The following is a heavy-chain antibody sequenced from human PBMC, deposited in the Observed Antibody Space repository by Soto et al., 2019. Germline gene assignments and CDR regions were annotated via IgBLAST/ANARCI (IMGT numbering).Heavy chain of an antibody. D-gene: IGHD4-17*01. CDR3: ARVGGTDYGDYSSFDD. CDR1: GYTFTSYG. Sequence: ASVKVSCKASGYTFTSYGISWVRQAPGQGLEWMGWISAYNGNTNYAQKLQGRVTMTTDTSTSTAYMELRSLGSDDTAVYYCARVGGTDYGDYSSFDDWGQGTLVTVSS. J-gene: IGHJ4*02. CDR2: ISAYNGNT. V-gene: IGHV1-18*01.